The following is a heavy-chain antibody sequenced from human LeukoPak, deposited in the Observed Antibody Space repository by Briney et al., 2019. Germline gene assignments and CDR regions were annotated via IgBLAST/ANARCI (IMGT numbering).Heavy chain of an antibody. CDR3: ARQGYYDTGGQLFDY. V-gene: IGHV4-61*01. CDR1: GGSVSSGSYY. CDR2: IYYSGST. D-gene: IGHD3-22*01. Sequence: SETLSLTCTVSGGSVSSGSYYWSWIRQPPGKGLEWIGYIYYSGSTNYNPSLNSRVTISVDTSKNQFSLKLSSVTAADTAVYYCARQGYYDTGGQLFDYWGQGTLVTVSS. J-gene: IGHJ4*02.